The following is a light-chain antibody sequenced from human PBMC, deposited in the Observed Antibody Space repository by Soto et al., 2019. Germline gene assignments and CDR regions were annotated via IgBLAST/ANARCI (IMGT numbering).Light chain of an antibody. CDR2: EVR. CDR3: SSYTSSSTL. V-gene: IGLV2-14*01. CDR1: SSDVGGYNY. J-gene: IGLJ2*01. Sequence: QSALTQPASVSGSPGQSITISCTGTSSDVGGYNYVSWYQQHPGKAPKLIIYEVRNRPSGVSSRFSGSKSGNTASLTIYGLQAEDEADYYCSSYTSSSTLFGGGTKVTVL.